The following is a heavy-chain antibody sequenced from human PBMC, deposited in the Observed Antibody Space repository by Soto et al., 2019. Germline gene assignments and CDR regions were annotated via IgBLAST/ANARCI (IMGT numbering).Heavy chain of an antibody. Sequence: QVQLQESGPGLVKPSQTLSLTCTVSGGSISTGGYYWTWIRQHPGKGLEWIGYIYYSGSTYYNPSLKSRVTISVDTSKNQCSLKLSSVTAADTAVYYCARGLSVTLCDNWGQGTLVTVSS. J-gene: IGHJ4*02. D-gene: IGHD4-17*01. CDR2: IYYSGST. CDR1: GGSISTGGYY. V-gene: IGHV4-31*03. CDR3: ARGLSVTLCDN.